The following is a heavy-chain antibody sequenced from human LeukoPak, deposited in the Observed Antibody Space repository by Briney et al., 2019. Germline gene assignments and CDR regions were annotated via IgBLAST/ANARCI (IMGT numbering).Heavy chain of an antibody. CDR3: ARGDYDILTGYLGFDY. J-gene: IGHJ4*02. CDR1: GGSISSYY. CDR2: IHTSGST. D-gene: IGHD3-9*01. V-gene: IGHV4-4*07. Sequence: SETLSLTCTVSGGSISSYYWSWIRQPAGKGLEWIGRIHTSGSTNYNPSLKSRVTMSVDTSKNQFSLKLSSVTAADTAVYYCARGDYDILTGYLGFDYWGQGTLVTVSS.